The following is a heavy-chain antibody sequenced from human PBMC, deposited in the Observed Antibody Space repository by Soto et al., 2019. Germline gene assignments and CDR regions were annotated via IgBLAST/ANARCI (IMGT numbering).Heavy chain of an antibody. CDR2: ISGSGSST. D-gene: IGHD3-3*01. V-gene: IGHV3-23*01. CDR1: GFTFSNYA. CDR3: AKAVTISGSFYYGMDV. Sequence: HPGGSLRLSCAASGFTFSNYAMNWVRQAPGKGLEWVSGISGSGSSTYYADSVKGRFTISRDNSKNRMYLQVHSLRAEDTAAYYCAKAVTISGSFYYGMDVWGQGPTVTVSS. J-gene: IGHJ6*02.